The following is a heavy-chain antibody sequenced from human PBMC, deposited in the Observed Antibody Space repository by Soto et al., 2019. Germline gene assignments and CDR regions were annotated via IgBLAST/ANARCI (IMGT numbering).Heavy chain of an antibody. CDR1: GFTFSSYW. CDR2: IKQDGSEK. CDR3: ARVHRFFYSHNYFDY. V-gene: IGHV3-7*01. J-gene: IGHJ4*02. D-gene: IGHD3-16*02. Sequence: GGSLRLSCAASGFTFSSYWMSWVRQAPGKGLEWVANIKQDGSEKYYVDSVKGRLTISRDNAKNSLYLQMNSLRAEDTAVYYCARVHRFFYSHNYFDYWRQGTLVTVSS.